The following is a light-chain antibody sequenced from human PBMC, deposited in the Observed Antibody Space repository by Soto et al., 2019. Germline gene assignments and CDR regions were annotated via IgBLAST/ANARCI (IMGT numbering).Light chain of an antibody. J-gene: IGKJ1*01. CDR2: GAS. Sequence: EIVLTQSPGTLSLSPGERATLSCRASQSVSSSYFAWYQQKPGQAPRLLIYGASSRATAIPDRFSGSGSGTEVTLTISRLEPDDFAVYYCHQYGSSPWTFGQGTKVEIK. CDR1: QSVSSSY. CDR3: HQYGSSPWT. V-gene: IGKV3-20*01.